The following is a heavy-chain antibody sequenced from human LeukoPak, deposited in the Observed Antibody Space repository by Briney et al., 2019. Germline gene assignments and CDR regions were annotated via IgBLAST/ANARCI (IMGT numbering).Heavy chain of an antibody. V-gene: IGHV5-51*01. CDR1: GYNFTIYW. Sequence: GESLKISCKGSGYNFTIYWIGWVRQMPGKGLEWMGIIYPGDSDTRYSPSFQGQVTISADKSISTAYLQWSSLKASDTAMYYCTKPRQGDSSAYYYWGQGTLVTVSS. CDR2: IYPGDSDT. D-gene: IGHD3-22*01. J-gene: IGHJ4*02. CDR3: TKPRQGDSSAYYY.